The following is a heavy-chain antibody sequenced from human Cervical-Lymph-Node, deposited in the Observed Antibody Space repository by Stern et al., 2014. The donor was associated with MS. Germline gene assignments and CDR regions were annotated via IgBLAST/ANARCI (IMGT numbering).Heavy chain of an antibody. D-gene: IGHD3-22*01. Sequence: QVQLQESGPGLVKPSQTLSLTCTVSGGSIASSSYYWRWIRQPDGKGLEWLGRIFNGGSPNYNPPLKVRITLSVYTSKNQFSLRRSSVTAADTAVYYCAREDYDGSGHPYYYGLDVWGQGTTVTVSS. CDR1: GGSIASSSYY. CDR2: IFNGGSP. J-gene: IGHJ6*02. CDR3: AREDYDGSGHPYYYGLDV. V-gene: IGHV4-61*02.